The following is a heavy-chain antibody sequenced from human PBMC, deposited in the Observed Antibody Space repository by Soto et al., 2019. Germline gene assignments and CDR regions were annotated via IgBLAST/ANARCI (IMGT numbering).Heavy chain of an antibody. V-gene: IGHV5-51*01. CDR1: GYRFDNYW. CDR3: ARKDCNGASCYLSDWFDP. J-gene: IGHJ5*02. Sequence: GESLKISCKASGYRFDNYWIAWVRQMPGKGLEWMGIIYPGDSDTRYSPSFQGQVTISADKSISTAYLQWSSLKASDTAIYYCARKDCNGASCYLSDWFDPWGQGTPVTVSS. D-gene: IGHD2-15*01. CDR2: IYPGDSDT.